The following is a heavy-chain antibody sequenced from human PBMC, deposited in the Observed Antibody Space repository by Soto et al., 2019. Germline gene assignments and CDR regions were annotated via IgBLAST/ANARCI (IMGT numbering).Heavy chain of an antibody. CDR2: ISSSSSYI. V-gene: IGHV3-21*01. Sequence: PGGSLRLSCAASGFTFSSYSMNWVRQAPGKGLEWVSSISSSSSYIYYADSVKGRFTISRDNAKNSLYLQMNSLRAEDTAVYYCARDTTTDSSRYYYSPNNFDYWGQGTLVTVSS. CDR1: GFTFSSYS. J-gene: IGHJ4*02. CDR3: ARDTTTDSSRYYYSPNNFDY. D-gene: IGHD3-22*01.